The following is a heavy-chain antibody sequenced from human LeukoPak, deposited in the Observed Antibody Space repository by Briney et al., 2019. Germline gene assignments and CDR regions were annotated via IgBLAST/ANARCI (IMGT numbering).Heavy chain of an antibody. CDR1: GFTFSDYY. J-gene: IGHJ6*02. CDR2: IKEEGSEN. Sequence: GGSLRLSCVASGFTFSDYYMSWVRQAPGKGLEWVANIKEEGSENDYVDSVKGRFTISRDHAKNSLYLQMNSLRAEDTAVYYCARKPQYGNGLDVWGQGTTVTVSS. V-gene: IGHV3-7*01. D-gene: IGHD2-2*01. CDR3: ARKPQYGNGLDV.